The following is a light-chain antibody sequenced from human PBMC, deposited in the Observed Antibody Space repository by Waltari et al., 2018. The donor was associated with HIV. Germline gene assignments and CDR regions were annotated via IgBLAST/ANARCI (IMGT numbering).Light chain of an antibody. CDR3: QQRSNWPLT. J-gene: IGKJ4*01. Sequence: DIVMTQSPDSLAVSLGGRATINCKSSQSLLYNSNNKNYLAWFQQKPGQPPKLLIYGASTRESGVPDRFNGSGSGTDFTLTISSLQAEDVAVYYCQQRSNWPLTFGGGTKVEIK. CDR2: GAS. V-gene: IGKV4-1*01. CDR1: QSLLYNSNNKNY.